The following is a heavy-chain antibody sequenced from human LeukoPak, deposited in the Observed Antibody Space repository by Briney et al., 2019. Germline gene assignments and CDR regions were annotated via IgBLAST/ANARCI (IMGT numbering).Heavy chain of an antibody. V-gene: IGHV3-30*02. CDR3: AKDIKLHPGDQGYFDY. J-gene: IGHJ4*02. CDR1: GFTFSSSG. Sequence: PGGSLRLSCAASGFTFSSSGMHWVRQAPGKGLEWVAFISYDGSNRYYADSVKGRFTISRDNSKNTLYLQMNSLRAEDTAVYYCAKDIKLHPGDQGYFDYWGQGTLVTVSS. CDR2: ISYDGSNR. D-gene: IGHD7-27*01.